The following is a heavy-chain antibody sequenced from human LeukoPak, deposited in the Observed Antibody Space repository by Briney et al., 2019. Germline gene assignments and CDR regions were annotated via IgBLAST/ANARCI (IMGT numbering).Heavy chain of an antibody. CDR2: ITGDGSST. Sequence: PGGSLRLSCAASGFAFSSCWMHWVRQAPGKGLVWVSRITGDGSSTYYADSVKGRFTISRDNSKNTLYLQMNSLRAEDTAVYYCAKAAQWELLLGVYWGQGTLVTVSS. J-gene: IGHJ4*02. CDR1: GFAFSSCW. V-gene: IGHV3-23*01. D-gene: IGHD1-26*01. CDR3: AKAAQWELLLGVY.